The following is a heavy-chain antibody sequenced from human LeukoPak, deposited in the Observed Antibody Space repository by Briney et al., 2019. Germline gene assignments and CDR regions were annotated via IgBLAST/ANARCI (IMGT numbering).Heavy chain of an antibody. CDR3: ATDEAVDGTDYPEY. V-gene: IGHV1-2*02. D-gene: IGHD1-26*01. J-gene: IGHJ4*02. CDR2: INPNSGGT. CDR1: GYAFTGSN. Sequence: ASVKLRFYGSGYAFTGSNNYMNWLAPGQGLEWMGWINPNSGGTKYAQKFQGRVTMTRDTLNSTAYMELTSLTSDDTAANYCATDEAVDGTDYPEYWGQGTLVTVSS.